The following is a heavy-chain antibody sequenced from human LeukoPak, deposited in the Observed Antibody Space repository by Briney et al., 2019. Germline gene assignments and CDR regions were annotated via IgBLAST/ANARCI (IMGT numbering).Heavy chain of an antibody. J-gene: IGHJ4*02. Sequence: SETLSLTCTVSGGSISNYYWSWIRQPPGKGLEWIGYIYYSGSTNYNPSLKSRVTISVDTSKNQFSLKLSSVTAADTAVYYCAGGLLRYFDWLLSPEPFDYWGQGTLVTVSS. V-gene: IGHV4-59*01. CDR1: GGSISNYY. D-gene: IGHD3-9*01. CDR3: AGGLLRYFDWLLSPEPFDY. CDR2: IYYSGST.